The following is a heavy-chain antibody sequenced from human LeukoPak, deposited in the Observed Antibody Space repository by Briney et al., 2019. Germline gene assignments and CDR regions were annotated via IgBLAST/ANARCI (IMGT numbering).Heavy chain of an antibody. CDR2: IIPILGIA. D-gene: IGHD6-19*01. J-gene: IGHJ4*02. Sequence: SVKVSFKACGRTFTSYAISWVRQARGQGLEWMGRIIPILGIANYGQKFQGRVTITADKSTSTAYMELSSLRSEDTAVYYCARGALTVAGTGFDYWGQGTLVTVSS. CDR1: GRTFTSYA. CDR3: ARGALTVAGTGFDY. V-gene: IGHV1-69*04.